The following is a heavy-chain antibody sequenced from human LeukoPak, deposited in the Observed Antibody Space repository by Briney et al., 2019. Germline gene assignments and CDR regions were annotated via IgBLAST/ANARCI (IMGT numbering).Heavy chain of an antibody. CDR2: IYSGGST. CDR1: GFTVSSNY. J-gene: IGHJ1*01. CDR3: ARSPDGYYYVGYFQH. Sequence: PGGSLRLSCAASGFTVSSNYMSWGRQAPGKGLEWVSVIYSGGSTYYADSVKSRFTISRDNSKNTLYLQMNSLRAEDTAVYYCARSPDGYYYVGYFQHWGQGTLVTVSS. D-gene: IGHD3-22*01. V-gene: IGHV3-53*01.